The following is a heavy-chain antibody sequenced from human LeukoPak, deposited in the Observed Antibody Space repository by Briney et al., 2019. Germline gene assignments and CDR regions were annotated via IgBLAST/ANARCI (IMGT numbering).Heavy chain of an antibody. Sequence: SETLSLTCTVSGGSISSYYWSWIRQPPGKGLEWIGYIYYSGSTNYNPSLKSRVTISVDTSKNQFSLKLSSVTAADTAVCYCARVIVVVPPDDYYFDYWGQGTLVTVSS. D-gene: IGHD2-2*01. CDR2: IYYSGST. J-gene: IGHJ4*02. CDR1: GGSISSYY. V-gene: IGHV4-59*01. CDR3: ARVIVVVPPDDYYFDY.